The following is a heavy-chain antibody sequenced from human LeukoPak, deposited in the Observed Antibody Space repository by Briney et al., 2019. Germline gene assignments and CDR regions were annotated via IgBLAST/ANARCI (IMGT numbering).Heavy chain of an antibody. CDR3: ARCMSELDYGDYAYYYHMDV. CDR1: GGSINSYY. V-gene: IGHV4-4*08. D-gene: IGHD4-17*01. J-gene: IGHJ6*04. Sequence: PSETLSLTCTVSGGSINSYYWSWIRQPPGKGLEWIGHFYSSTRTTYNPSLESRVTISGDTAKNQFSLKLDSVTAADTAVYFCARCMSELDYGDYAYYYHMDVWGKGTTVTVSS. CDR2: FYSSTRT.